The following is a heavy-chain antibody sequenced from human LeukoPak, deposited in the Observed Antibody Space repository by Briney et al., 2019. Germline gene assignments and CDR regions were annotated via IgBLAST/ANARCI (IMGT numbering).Heavy chain of an antibody. J-gene: IGHJ4*02. CDR1: GYTFTSYA. CDR3: ARVGYGGNFFDY. V-gene: IGHV1-18*01. Sequence: GASVKVSCKASGYTFTSYAMNWVRQAPGQGLEWMGWISADNADANYAQKLQGRVTMTTDTSTSTAYMEVRSLRSDDTAVYYCARVGYGGNFFDYWGQGTLVTVSS. D-gene: IGHD2-15*01. CDR2: ISADNADA.